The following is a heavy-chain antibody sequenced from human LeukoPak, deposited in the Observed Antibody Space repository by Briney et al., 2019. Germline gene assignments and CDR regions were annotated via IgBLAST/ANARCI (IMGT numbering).Heavy chain of an antibody. V-gene: IGHV1-69*13. CDR3: ARDQEGVGALTFDY. J-gene: IGHJ4*03. CDR1: GYTFTSYG. CDR2: IIPIFGTA. Sequence: GASVKVSCKASGYTFTSYGISWVRQAPGQGLEWMGGIIPIFGTANYAQKFQGRVTITADESTSTAYMELSSLRSEDTAVYYCARDQEGVGALTFDYWGQGTMVTVSS. D-gene: IGHD1-26*01.